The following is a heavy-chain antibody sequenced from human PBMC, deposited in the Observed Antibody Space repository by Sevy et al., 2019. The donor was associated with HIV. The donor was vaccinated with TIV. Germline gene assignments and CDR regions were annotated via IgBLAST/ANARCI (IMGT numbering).Heavy chain of an antibody. Sequence: GGCLRLSCAASGFTFSNAWMSWVRQAPGKGLEWVGRIKSKTDGGTTDYSAPVKGRFTISRDDSKNTLYLQMNSLKTEDKAVYYCTTPRTLWFGELRAFDIWGQGTMVTVSS. CDR2: IKSKTDGGTT. V-gene: IGHV3-15*01. CDR3: TTPRTLWFGELRAFDI. CDR1: GFTFSNAW. D-gene: IGHD3-10*01. J-gene: IGHJ3*02.